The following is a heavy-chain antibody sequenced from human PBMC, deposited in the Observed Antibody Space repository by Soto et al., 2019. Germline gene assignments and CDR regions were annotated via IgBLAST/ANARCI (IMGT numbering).Heavy chain of an antibody. J-gene: IGHJ4*02. CDR3: ARGGAYYYDSSGYLDPFDY. CDR2: IYHSGST. V-gene: IGHV4-30-2*01. CDR1: GGSISSGGYS. Sequence: ASETLSLTCAVSGGSISSGGYSWSWIRQPPGKGLEWIGYIYHSGSTYYNPSLKSRVTISVDRSKNQFSLKLSSVTAADTAVYYCARGGAYYYDSSGYLDPFDYWGQGTLV. D-gene: IGHD3-22*01.